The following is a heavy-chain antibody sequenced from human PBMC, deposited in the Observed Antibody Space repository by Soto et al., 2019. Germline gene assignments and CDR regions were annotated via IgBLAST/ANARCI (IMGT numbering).Heavy chain of an antibody. J-gene: IGHJ3*02. Sequence: GTGLEWGAKIKQDGSQKWYVDSVTARSTISRDNSKTTLYLQMNSLRAEDTAVYYCARDNIVATIGGYPDPAFDIWAQGTLVTVSS. CDR3: ARDNIVATIGGYPDPAFDI. D-gene: IGHD5-12*01. V-gene: IGHV3-7*01. CDR2: IKQDGSQK.